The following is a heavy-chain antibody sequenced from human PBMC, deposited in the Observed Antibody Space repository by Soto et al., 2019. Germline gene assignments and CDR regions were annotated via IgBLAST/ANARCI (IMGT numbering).Heavy chain of an antibody. D-gene: IGHD3-3*01. J-gene: IGHJ5*02. Sequence: SETLSLTCAVYGGYFSGYYWSWIRHPPGKGLEWIGEINHSGSTNYNPSLKSRVTISVDTSKNQFSLKLSSVTAADTAVYYCARNAFLFCRWKTSHNLLAPWGQGTLVTGS. CDR2: INHSGST. CDR1: GGYFSGYY. V-gene: IGHV4-34*01. CDR3: ARNAFLFCRWKTSHNLLAP.